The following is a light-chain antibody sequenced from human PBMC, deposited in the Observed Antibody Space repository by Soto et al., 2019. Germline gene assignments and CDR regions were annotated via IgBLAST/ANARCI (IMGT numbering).Light chain of an antibody. CDR3: SSYVSSSTL. V-gene: IGLV2-14*01. CDR1: SSDVGGYNY. CDR2: DVS. Sequence: QSALTQPASLSGSPGQSITISYTGTSSDVGGYNYVSWYQQHPGKAPKLMIYDVSNRPSGVSNRFSGSKSGNTASLTISGLQAEDEADYYCSSYVSSSTLFGTGTKATVL. J-gene: IGLJ1*01.